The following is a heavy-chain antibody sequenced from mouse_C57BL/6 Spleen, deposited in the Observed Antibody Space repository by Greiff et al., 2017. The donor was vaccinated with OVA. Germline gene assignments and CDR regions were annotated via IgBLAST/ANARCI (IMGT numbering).Heavy chain of an antibody. J-gene: IGHJ4*01. CDR3: ARDGNYSNYVWAMDY. D-gene: IGHD2-5*01. Sequence: EVKLEESGGGLVKPGGSLKLSCAASGFTFSSYAMSWVRQTPEKRLEWVATISDGGSYTYYPDNVKGRFTISRDNAKNNLYLQMSHLKSEDTAMYYCARDGNYSNYVWAMDYWGQGTSVTVSS. CDR2: ISDGGSYT. V-gene: IGHV5-4*01. CDR1: GFTFSSYA.